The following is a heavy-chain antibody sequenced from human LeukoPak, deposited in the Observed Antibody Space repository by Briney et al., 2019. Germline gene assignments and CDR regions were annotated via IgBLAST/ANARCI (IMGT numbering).Heavy chain of an antibody. Sequence: GGSLRLSCAASGFTFRNYLMNWVRQAPGKGLEWVSIIYSGGRAYYADSVKDRFTISRDNSKNTLHLQMNSLRVEDTAVYYCAREADAFDIWGQGTLVTVSS. CDR1: GFTFRNYL. V-gene: IGHV3-66*01. J-gene: IGHJ3*02. CDR2: IYSGGRA. CDR3: AREADAFDI.